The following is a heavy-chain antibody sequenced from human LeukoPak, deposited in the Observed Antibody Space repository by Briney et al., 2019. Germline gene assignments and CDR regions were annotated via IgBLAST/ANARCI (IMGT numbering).Heavy chain of an antibody. D-gene: IGHD3-3*01. J-gene: IGHJ5*02. CDR2: IYYSGST. V-gene: IGHV4-59*12. CDR1: GGSISSYY. CDR3: ARGSRNFWSGSIGNWFDP. Sequence: PSETLSLTCTVSGGSISSYYWSWIRQPPGKGLEWIGYIYYSGSTNYNPSLKSRVTISVDTSKNQFSLKLSSVTAADTAVYYCARGSRNFWSGSIGNWFDPWGQGTLVTVSS.